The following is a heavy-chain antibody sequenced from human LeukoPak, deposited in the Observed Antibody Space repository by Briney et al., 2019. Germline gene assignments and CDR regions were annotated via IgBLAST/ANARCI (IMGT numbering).Heavy chain of an antibody. D-gene: IGHD3-10*01. CDR3: ARDGIKDGSGSLGP. CDR2: IYYSGST. CDR1: GGSISSSSYY. Sequence: KSSETLSLTCTVSGGSISSSSYYWGWIRQPPGKGLEWIGSIYYSGSTYYNPSLKSRVTISVDTSKNQFSLKLSSVTAADTAVYYCARDGIKDGSGSLGPWGQGTLVTVSS. J-gene: IGHJ5*02. V-gene: IGHV4-39*07.